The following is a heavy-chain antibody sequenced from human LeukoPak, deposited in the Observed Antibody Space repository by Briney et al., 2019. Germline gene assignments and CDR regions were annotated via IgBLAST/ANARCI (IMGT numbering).Heavy chain of an antibody. D-gene: IGHD3-22*01. Sequence: PSKTLSLTCTVSGGSIATYYWSWIRQPAGKGLEWIGRLYPSGSTNYNPSLKSRITLSMDTSKNQFSLRLSSVTAADTAVYYCARDRGHYDSSGYLFDYWGQGTLVTVSS. V-gene: IGHV4-4*07. J-gene: IGHJ4*02. CDR1: GGSIATYY. CDR2: LYPSGST. CDR3: ARDRGHYDSSGYLFDY.